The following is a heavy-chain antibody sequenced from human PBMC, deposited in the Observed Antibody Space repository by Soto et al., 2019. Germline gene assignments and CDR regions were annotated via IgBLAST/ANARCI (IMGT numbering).Heavy chain of an antibody. V-gene: IGHV4-39*01. CDR2: VYYTGST. Sequence: QLQLRESGPGLVKPSETLSLTCTVSGNSISGTSSFWAWIRQPPGKNLEWIWSVYYTGSTYYTSSPQSRVTISIDTSKNQFSLSLNYVTAADTAVYYCTRRVRSTWLLDHWGQGALVTVSS. D-gene: IGHD4-4*01. CDR1: GNSISGTSSF. CDR3: TRRVRSTWLLDH. J-gene: IGHJ4*02.